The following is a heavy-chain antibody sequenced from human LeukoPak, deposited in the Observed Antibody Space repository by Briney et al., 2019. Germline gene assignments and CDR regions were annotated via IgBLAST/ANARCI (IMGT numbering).Heavy chain of an antibody. V-gene: IGHV3-30*18. Sequence: GTSLRLSCKASGFTFGSYGMHWVRQFPGKGLEWVAFISYDGSNRDYSDSVLGRFTISRDNSKNTLFLQMNSLTKEDTAVYYCAKDQFVVVLCDPNNWGQGTLVTVSS. J-gene: IGHJ1*01. CDR3: AKDQFVVVLCDPNN. CDR2: ISYDGSNR. CDR1: GFTFGSYG. D-gene: IGHD2-15*01.